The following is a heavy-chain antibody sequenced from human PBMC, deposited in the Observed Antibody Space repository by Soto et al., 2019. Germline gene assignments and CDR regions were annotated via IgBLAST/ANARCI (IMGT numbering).Heavy chain of an antibody. D-gene: IGHD6-19*01. CDR2: INHSGST. Sequence: QVQLQQWGAGLLKPSETLSLTCAVYGGSFSGYYWSWIRQPPGKGLEWIGEINHSGSTNYNPSLKSRVTISVDTSKNQFSLKLSSVTAADTAVYYCARYSSGEYCFDYWGQGTLVTVSS. V-gene: IGHV4-34*01. J-gene: IGHJ4*02. CDR1: GGSFSGYY. CDR3: ARYSSGEYCFDY.